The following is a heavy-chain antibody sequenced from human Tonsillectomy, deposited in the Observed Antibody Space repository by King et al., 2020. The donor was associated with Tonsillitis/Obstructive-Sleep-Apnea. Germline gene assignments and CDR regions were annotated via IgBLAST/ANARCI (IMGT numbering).Heavy chain of an antibody. CDR3: ARGHTAFFDS. J-gene: IGHJ4*02. Sequence: VQLQESGPRLVKPPETLSLTCTISGGSITTYYWSWIRQPPGKGLEWIGYIHYSGITNYNPSFKSRVAISVDTPKNQFSLKLSSVTAADTALYFCARGHTAFFDSWGPGILVTVSS. D-gene: IGHD2-21*02. CDR1: GGSITTYY. V-gene: IGHV4-59*01. CDR2: IHYSGIT.